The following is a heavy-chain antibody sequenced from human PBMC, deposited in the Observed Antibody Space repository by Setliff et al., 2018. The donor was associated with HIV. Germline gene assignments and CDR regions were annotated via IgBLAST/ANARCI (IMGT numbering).Heavy chain of an antibody. J-gene: IGHJ3*02. CDR2: ISSDGRYT. D-gene: IGHD2-8*01. CDR3: VRGKQNGVATYGLDI. CDR1: GFTFSSFW. Sequence: HPGGSLRLSCAASGFTFSSFWMHWVRQAPGKGLMWVSRISSDGRYTDYADSVKGRFTVSRDSAKNTLSLQTDSLRPDDTAVYYCVRGKQNGVATYGLDIWGQGTMVTVSS. V-gene: IGHV3-74*01.